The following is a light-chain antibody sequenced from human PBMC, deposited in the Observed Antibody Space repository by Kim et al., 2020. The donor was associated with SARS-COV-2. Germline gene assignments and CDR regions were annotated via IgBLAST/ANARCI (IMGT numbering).Light chain of an antibody. V-gene: IGKV1-5*03. Sequence: DIQMTQSPSTLSASVGDRVTITCRASQNINDWLAWYQHKPGKAPKLLIYKASNLESGVPSRFSGSGSETEFTLTICSLQPEDSGIYYCQQYAAHWRFGQGTKVDIK. CDR1: QNINDW. CDR2: KAS. J-gene: IGKJ1*01. CDR3: QQYAAHWR.